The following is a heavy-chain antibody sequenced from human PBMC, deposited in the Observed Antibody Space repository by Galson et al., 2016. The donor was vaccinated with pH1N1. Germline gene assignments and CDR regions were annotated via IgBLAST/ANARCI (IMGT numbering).Heavy chain of an antibody. CDR1: GFTFSNYW. J-gene: IGHJ4*02. D-gene: IGHD3-16*01. CDR2: IKEDGSDT. V-gene: IGHV3-7*01. Sequence: SLRLSCAASGFTFSNYWMHWVRQVPGKGLEWVANIKEDGSDTYYVDSVKGRFTISRDNAKNSVYMQMKSLRAEDTAVYHCARKVGGLGALWGQGTLVTVSP. CDR3: ARKVGGLGAL.